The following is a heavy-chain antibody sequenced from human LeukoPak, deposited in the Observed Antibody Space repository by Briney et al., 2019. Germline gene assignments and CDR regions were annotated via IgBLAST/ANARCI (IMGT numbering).Heavy chain of an antibody. Sequence: GGSLRLSCAASGFTFSSYEMEWVRQAPGKGLEWLSYISTSGSTKYCADSVKGRFTISRDNAQNSLYLQMNSLRADDTAVYYCARDLYGYYGFDVWGQGTMVTVSS. CDR3: ARDLYGYYGFDV. CDR2: ISTSGSTK. D-gene: IGHD5-18*01. J-gene: IGHJ3*01. V-gene: IGHV3-48*03. CDR1: GFTFSSYE.